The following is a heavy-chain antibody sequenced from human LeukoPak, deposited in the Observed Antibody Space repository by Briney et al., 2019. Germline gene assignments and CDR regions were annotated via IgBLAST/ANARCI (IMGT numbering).Heavy chain of an antibody. J-gene: IGHJ4*02. CDR2: INPNSGGT. V-gene: IGHV1-2*02. Sequence: ASVKVSCKASGYTFTGYYMRWVRQAPGQGLEWMGWINPNSGGTNYAQKFQGRVTMTRDTSISTAYMELSRLRSDDTAVYYCARDQADIVATITLDYWGQGTLVTVSS. D-gene: IGHD5-12*01. CDR3: ARDQADIVATITLDY. CDR1: GYTFTGYY.